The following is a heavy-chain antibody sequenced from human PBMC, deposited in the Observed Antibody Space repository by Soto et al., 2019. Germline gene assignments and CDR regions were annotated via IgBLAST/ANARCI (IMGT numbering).Heavy chain of an antibody. V-gene: IGHV1-46*01. Sequence: QVQLVQSGAEVKKPGASVKVSCKASGYTFTSYYMHWVRQAPGQGLEWMGIINPSVGSTSYAQKFQGRVTIXXDXSXXTVYMELSSLRSEDSAVYYCARGNLGVVVMTRFDYSGRETQVTVSS. CDR3: ARGNLGVVVMTRFDY. CDR1: GYTFTSYY. CDR2: INPSVGST. D-gene: IGHD3-22*01. J-gene: IGHJ4*02.